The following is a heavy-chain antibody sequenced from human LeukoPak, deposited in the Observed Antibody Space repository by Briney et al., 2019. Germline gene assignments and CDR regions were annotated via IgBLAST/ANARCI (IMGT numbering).Heavy chain of an antibody. V-gene: IGHV1-58*01. J-gene: IGHJ4*02. Sequence: EASVKVSCKASGFTFPSSGVQWVRQARGQRLEWIGWIVVGSGNTNYAQKFQGRVTMTRDTSTSTVYMELSSLRSEDTAVYYCAMKSRGKWGWEGDYWGQGTLVTVSS. CDR1: GFTFPSSG. CDR3: AMKSRGKWGWEGDY. D-gene: IGHD4-23*01. CDR2: IVVGSGNT.